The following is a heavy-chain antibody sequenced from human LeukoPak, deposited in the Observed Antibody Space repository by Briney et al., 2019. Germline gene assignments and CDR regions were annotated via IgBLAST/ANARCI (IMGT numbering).Heavy chain of an antibody. CDR1: GGSISTSNYS. V-gene: IGHV4-39*07. Sequence: PSETLSLTCTVSGGSISTSNYSGGWIRQPPGKGLEWIGNIFYSGSTYYRPSLRSRVTISVDTSKNNFSLKLSAVTAADTAVYYCARGVHGDYRWYFDLWGRGTLVTVSS. J-gene: IGHJ2*01. D-gene: IGHD4-17*01. CDR2: IFYSGST. CDR3: ARGVHGDYRWYFDL.